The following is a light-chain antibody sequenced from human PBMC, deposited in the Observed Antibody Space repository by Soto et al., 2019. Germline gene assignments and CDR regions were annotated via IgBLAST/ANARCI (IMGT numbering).Light chain of an antibody. V-gene: IGLV2-14*03. CDR1: SSDIGGYNY. CDR3: CSYTTSNTRQIV. CDR2: DVS. Sequence: QSALTQPASVSGSPEQSITISCTGTSSDIGGYNYVSWYQHHPGKAPKLMIYDVSNRPSGVSNRFSGSKSSTTASLTISGLQPEDEAEYYCCSYTTSNTRQIVFGTGTKLTVL. J-gene: IGLJ1*01.